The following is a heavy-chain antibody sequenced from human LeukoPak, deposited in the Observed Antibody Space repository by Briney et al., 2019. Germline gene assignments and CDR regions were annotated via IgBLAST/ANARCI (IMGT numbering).Heavy chain of an antibody. CDR3: ARNVGSGLDY. Sequence: GASVKVSCKASGYTFTTYYIHWVRQAPGRGLEWMGFINPSGGSTSYAQKFQGRVTMTRDTSTSTVYMELSSLRSEDTAVYYCARNVGSGLDYWGQGTLVAVSS. J-gene: IGHJ4*02. CDR1: GYTFTTYY. V-gene: IGHV1-46*01. CDR2: INPSGGST. D-gene: IGHD1-1*01.